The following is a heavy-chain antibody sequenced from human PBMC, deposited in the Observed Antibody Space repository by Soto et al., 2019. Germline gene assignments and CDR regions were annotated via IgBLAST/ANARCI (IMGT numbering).Heavy chain of an antibody. CDR3: ARADYEILTGSYAMDV. J-gene: IGHJ6*02. CDR1: DDFISSYY. D-gene: IGHD3-9*01. V-gene: IGHV4-4*07. Sequence: PSETLSLTCTVSDDFISSYYWNWIRQPAGKGLEWIGRASTNGATNYTTTLESRVTMSVDTSKNQFSLKLTSVTAADTAVYFCARADYEILTGSYAMDVWGQGTTVTVSS. CDR2: ASTNGAT.